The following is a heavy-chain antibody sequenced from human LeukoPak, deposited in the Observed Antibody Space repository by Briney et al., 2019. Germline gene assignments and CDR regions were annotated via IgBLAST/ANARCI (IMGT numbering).Heavy chain of an antibody. D-gene: IGHD3-3*01. J-gene: IGHJ6*02. CDR3: AREYGFWSGYLYSGMDV. CDR2: ISSSSRDI. CDR1: GFTFSTYG. Sequence: GGSLRLSCAASGFTFSTYGMHWVRQAPGKGLEWVSSISSSSRDIYYADSVKGRFSISRDNAKNSLYLQMNRLRAEDTAVYYCAREYGFWSGYLYSGMDVWGQGTTVTVSS. V-gene: IGHV3-21*01.